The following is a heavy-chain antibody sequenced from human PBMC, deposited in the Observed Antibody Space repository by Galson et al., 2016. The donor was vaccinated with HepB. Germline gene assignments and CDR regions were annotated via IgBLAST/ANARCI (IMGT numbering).Heavy chain of an antibody. CDR1: GFTFSSYW. D-gene: IGHD3-10*01. CDR2: IKQDGSEK. Sequence: LRLSCAASGFTFSSYWMNWVRQAPGKGLEWVANIKQDGSEKYYVDSVKGRFTISRDNAKNSLYLQMNSLGAEDTAVYYCARHHGSGSYWDYFDYWGQGTLVTVSS. J-gene: IGHJ4*02. V-gene: IGHV3-7*03. CDR3: ARHHGSGSYWDYFDY.